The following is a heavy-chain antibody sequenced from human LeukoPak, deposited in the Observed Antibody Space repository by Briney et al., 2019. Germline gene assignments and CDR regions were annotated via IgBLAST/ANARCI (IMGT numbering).Heavy chain of an antibody. CDR2: ITDNGRKT. Sequence: GGSLRLSCAASGFTFSSYAMSWVRQASGKGLEWVSGITDNGRKTYYADSVKGRFSISRDNSKNTLYLQMSDLRAEDTAVYYCAKITVATTPNYWGQGTLVTVSS. V-gene: IGHV3-23*01. J-gene: IGHJ4*02. CDR3: AKITVATTPNY. D-gene: IGHD3-10*01. CDR1: GFTFSSYA.